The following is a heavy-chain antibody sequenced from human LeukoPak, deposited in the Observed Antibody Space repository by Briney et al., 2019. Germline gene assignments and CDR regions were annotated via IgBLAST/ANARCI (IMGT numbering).Heavy chain of an antibody. CDR2: IYSGGGT. V-gene: IGHV3-53*01. J-gene: IGHJ4*02. D-gene: IGHD6-19*01. CDR1: GFTVSSNY. Sequence: PGGSLRLSCAASGFTVSSNYMSWVRQSPGKGLEWVSIIYSGGGTFYADSVKGRFTISRDNSKNTVYLQMNSLRAEDTGVYYCARRKTIGWSIDYWGQGTLVTVSS. CDR3: ARRKTIGWSIDY.